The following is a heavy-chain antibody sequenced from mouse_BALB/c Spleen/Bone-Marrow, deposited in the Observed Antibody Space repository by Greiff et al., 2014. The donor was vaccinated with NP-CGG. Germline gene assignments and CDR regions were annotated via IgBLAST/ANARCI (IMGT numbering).Heavy chain of an antibody. J-gene: IGHJ4*01. CDR2: IAPGSGST. CDR1: GYTFTSYW. V-gene: IGHV1S41*01. Sequence: DLVKPGASVKLSCKASGYTFTSYWINWIKQRPGQGLEWIGRIAPGSGSTYYDEMFKGKATLTVDTSSSTAYIQLSSLSSEDSAVYFCARSYYDRAMDYWGQGTSVTVSS. D-gene: IGHD1-1*01. CDR3: ARSYYDRAMDY.